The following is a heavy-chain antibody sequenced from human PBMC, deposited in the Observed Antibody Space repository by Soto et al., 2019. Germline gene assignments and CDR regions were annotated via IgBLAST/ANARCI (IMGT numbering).Heavy chain of an antibody. CDR1: GFNFSNYA. D-gene: IGHD3-16*01. Sequence: GGSLRLSCAASGFNFSNYAMSWVRQAPGKGLEWVSLISAAGGGTYYADSVKGRFTISRDNSHNTLYLQVHSLTAEDTAVYYCAKDRRAGGNSAFYFDFWGQGAQVTVSS. CDR3: AKDRRAGGNSAFYFDF. CDR2: ISAAGGGT. J-gene: IGHJ4*02. V-gene: IGHV3-23*01.